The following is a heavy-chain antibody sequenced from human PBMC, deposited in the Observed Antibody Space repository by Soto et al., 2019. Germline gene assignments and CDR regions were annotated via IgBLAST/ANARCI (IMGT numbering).Heavy chain of an antibody. V-gene: IGHV4-30-2*01. CDR3: ARAGGLGAVAVDY. CDR2: IYHSGST. Sequence: QLQLQESGSGLVKPSQTLSLTCAVSGGSISSGGYSWSWIRQPPGKGLEWIGYIYHSGSTYYNPSLKSRVTISVDRSTNQFSMKLSSVTAAATAVYDCARAGGLGAVAVDYWGQGTLVTVSS. D-gene: IGHD6-19*01. J-gene: IGHJ4*02. CDR1: GGSISSGGYS.